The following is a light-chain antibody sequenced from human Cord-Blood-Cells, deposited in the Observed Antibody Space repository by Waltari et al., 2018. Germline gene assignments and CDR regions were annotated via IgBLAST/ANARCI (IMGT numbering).Light chain of an antibody. CDR1: QSISSY. Sequence: IQMTQSPSSLSASVGDRVTITCRASQSISSYLNWYQQKPGKAPKLLMYAASSLQSGVASRFSGGGSGTDFTLTISSLQPEDFATYYCQPRYSTPYTFGEGTKLEIK. V-gene: IGKV1-39*01. CDR2: AAS. J-gene: IGKJ2*01. CDR3: QPRYSTPYT.